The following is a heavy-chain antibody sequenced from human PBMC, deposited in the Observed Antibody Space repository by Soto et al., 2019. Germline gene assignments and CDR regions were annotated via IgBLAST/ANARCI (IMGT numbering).Heavy chain of an antibody. CDR1: GFTFDDYA. Sequence: LRLSCAASGFTFDDYAIHWIRQAPGKGLEWVSGVSWNGGNIGYADSVKGRFTISRDNAKNSLYLQMNSLRPEDTALYYCTRPGGRYQLLSFDYWGLGTLVTVSS. V-gene: IGHV3-9*01. CDR2: VSWNGGNI. D-gene: IGHD2-2*01. CDR3: TRPGGRYQLLSFDY. J-gene: IGHJ4*02.